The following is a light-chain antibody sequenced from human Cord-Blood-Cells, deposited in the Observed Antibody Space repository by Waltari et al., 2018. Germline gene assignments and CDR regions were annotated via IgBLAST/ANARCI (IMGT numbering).Light chain of an antibody. Sequence: DIVMTQSPLSLPVTPGEPASISCRSSQSLLHSNGYNYLDWYLQKPGQSPQLLIYLGSNRASGVPDRFSGSGSGTDFTLTISRLEPEDFAVYYCQQYGSSPQTFGQGTKVEIK. CDR3: QQYGSSPQT. CDR2: LGS. J-gene: IGKJ1*01. CDR1: QSLLHSNGYNY. V-gene: IGKV2-28*01.